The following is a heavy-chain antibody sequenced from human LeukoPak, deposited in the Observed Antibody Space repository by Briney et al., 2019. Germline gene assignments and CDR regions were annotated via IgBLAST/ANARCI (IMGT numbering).Heavy chain of an antibody. V-gene: IGHV4-39*01. CDR2: IYYSGST. Sequence: SETLSLTCTVSGRSISSSSYYWGWIRQPPGKGREWIGSIYYSGSTYYSPSLKSRATISVDTSKNQFSLKLSSVTAADTAVYYCARHRCSGGSCYPMNWFDPWGQGTLVTVSS. D-gene: IGHD2-15*01. CDR3: ARHRCSGGSCYPMNWFDP. J-gene: IGHJ5*02. CDR1: GRSISSSSYY.